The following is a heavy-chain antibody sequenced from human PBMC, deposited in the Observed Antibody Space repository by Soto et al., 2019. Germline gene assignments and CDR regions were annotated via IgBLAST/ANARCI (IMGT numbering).Heavy chain of an antibody. J-gene: IGHJ4*02. CDR1: GFTFSSYW. CDR2: IKQDGSEK. V-gene: IGHV3-7*05. Sequence: ESGGGLVQPGGSLRLSCAASGFTFSSYWMSWVRQAPGKGLEWVANIKQDGSEKYYVDSVKGRFTISRDNAKNSLYLQMNSLRAEDTAVYYCARAKRGYSYYKYFDYWGQGTLVTVSS. CDR3: ARAKRGYSYYKYFDY. D-gene: IGHD5-18*01.